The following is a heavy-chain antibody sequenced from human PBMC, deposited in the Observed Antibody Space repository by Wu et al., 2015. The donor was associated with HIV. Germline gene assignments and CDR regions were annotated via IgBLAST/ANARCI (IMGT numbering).Heavy chain of an antibody. J-gene: IGHJ6*03. Sequence: VQLVQSGADVKAPGTSMKVSCRISGFAFINYYISWVQQAPGKGLKWMGFVDPENGQTMYAEKFRRRVTITADTSTDTAYMELSSLRSEDTAVYYCATRYKRGYSYGYHYYYYMDVWGKGTTVTVSS. D-gene: IGHD5-18*01. V-gene: IGHV1-69-2*01. CDR2: VDPENGQT. CDR3: ATRYKRGYSYGYHYYYYMDV. CDR1: GFAFINYY.